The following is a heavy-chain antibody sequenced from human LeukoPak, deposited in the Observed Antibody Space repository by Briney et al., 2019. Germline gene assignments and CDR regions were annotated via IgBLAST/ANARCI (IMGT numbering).Heavy chain of an antibody. CDR3: ARDLGTRKSIAFAD. D-gene: IGHD6-6*01. V-gene: IGHV3-21*01. CDR1: GFSFSSYG. J-gene: IGHJ4*02. Sequence: GGSLRLSCAASGFSFSSYGMNWVRQAPGKGLEWVASISSNNGYIYYADSVKGRFTISRDNGENSLHLQMNSLRAEDAAVYYCARDLGTRKSIAFADWGQGTLVTVSS. CDR2: ISSNNGYI.